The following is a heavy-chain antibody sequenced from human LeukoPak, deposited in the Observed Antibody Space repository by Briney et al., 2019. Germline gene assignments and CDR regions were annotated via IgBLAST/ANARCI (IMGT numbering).Heavy chain of an antibody. D-gene: IGHD3-9*01. J-gene: IGHJ5*02. Sequence: SETLSLTCTVSGGSISSYYWSWIRQPPGKGLEWIGYIYYSGSTNYNPSLKSRVTIPVDTSKNQFSLKLSSVTAADTAVYYCASTYYDILTGRNWFDPWGQGTLVTVSS. CDR1: GGSISSYY. CDR2: IYYSGST. V-gene: IGHV4-59*01. CDR3: ASTYYDILTGRNWFDP.